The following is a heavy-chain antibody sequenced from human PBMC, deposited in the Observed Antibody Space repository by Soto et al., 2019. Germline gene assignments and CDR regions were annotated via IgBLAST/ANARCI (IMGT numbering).Heavy chain of an antibody. Sequence: QLQLQESGSGLVKPSQTLSLTCAVSGGSISSGGYSWSWIRQPPGKGLEWIGYIYHSGSTYYNPSIKSRVTISVDRSKNQFSLKLSSVTAADTAVYYCARAPGYCSSTSCYGYYYYYGMDVWGQGTTVTVSS. CDR3: ARAPGYCSSTSCYGYYYYYGMDV. CDR2: IYHSGST. J-gene: IGHJ6*02. D-gene: IGHD2-2*01. CDR1: GGSISSGGYS. V-gene: IGHV4-30-2*01.